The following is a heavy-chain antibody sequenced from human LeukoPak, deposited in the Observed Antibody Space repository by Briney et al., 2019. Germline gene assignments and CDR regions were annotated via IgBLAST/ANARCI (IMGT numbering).Heavy chain of an antibody. V-gene: IGHV3-23*01. Sequence: PGGSLGLCCAASGFTFNKYAMNWVRQAPGKGLEWVSYIRGGGSNTRYSDSVKGRFIISRDNSKNILYLQMNSLRAVDKPIYYCAKCSASYSNDAFDVWGRGTMLTVSS. CDR1: GFTFNKYA. CDR3: AKCSASYSNDAFDV. J-gene: IGHJ3*01. D-gene: IGHD3-10*02. CDR2: IRGGGSNT.